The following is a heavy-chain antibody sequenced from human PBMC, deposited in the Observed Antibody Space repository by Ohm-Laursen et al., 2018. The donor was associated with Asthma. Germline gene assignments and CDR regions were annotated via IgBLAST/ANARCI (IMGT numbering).Heavy chain of an antibody. Sequence: TLSLTCTVSGGSISSGSYYWSWIRQHPGKGLEWIGYIYYSGSTYYNPSLKSRVTISIDTSKNQFSLKLSSVTAADTAVYYCARSMPRAFDIWGQGTMVTVSS. V-gene: IGHV4-31*03. CDR2: IYYSGST. J-gene: IGHJ3*02. D-gene: IGHD2-2*01. CDR3: ARSMPRAFDI. CDR1: GGSISSGSYY.